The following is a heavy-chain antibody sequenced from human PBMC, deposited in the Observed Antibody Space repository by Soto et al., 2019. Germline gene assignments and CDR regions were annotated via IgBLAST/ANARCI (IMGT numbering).Heavy chain of an antibody. Sequence: GESLKISCRGSGYSFSTYWIAWVRQMPGKGLEWMGIIFPGDSDTIYSPAFQGQVTISADKSSNTAYLQWRSLKASDTAMYYCAIQGIIRFCSNDVRRYYFDFWGQGTPVIVSS. V-gene: IGHV5-51*01. CDR1: GYSFSTYW. CDR2: IFPGDSDT. J-gene: IGHJ4*02. D-gene: IGHD2-8*01. CDR3: AIQGIIRFCSNDVRRYYFDF.